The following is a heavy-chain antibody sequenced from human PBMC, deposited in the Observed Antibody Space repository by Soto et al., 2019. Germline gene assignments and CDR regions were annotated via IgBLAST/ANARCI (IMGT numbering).Heavy chain of an antibody. CDR3: GRGYNDGPFDS. CDR2: IDPSDSYT. V-gene: IGHV5-10-1*01. J-gene: IGHJ4*02. D-gene: IGHD5-18*01. CDR1: GYSFSSYW. Sequence: GESLKISCTASGYSFSSYWISWVRQMPGKGLEWMGRIDPSDSYTKYSPSFQGHATISVDKSISTAYLQWSSLQAPDTAIYYCGRGYNDGPFDSWGQGTLVTVSS.